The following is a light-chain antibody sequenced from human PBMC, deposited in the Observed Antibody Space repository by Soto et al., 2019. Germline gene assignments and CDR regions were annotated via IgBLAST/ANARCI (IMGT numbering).Light chain of an antibody. CDR1: QSISSY. Sequence: DIQMTQSPSSLSASVGDRVTITCRASQSISSYLNWYQQKPGKAPKLLIYAASSLQSGVPSRFSGRGSGTDFTLTISSLQPEDFATYYCQQSDSTLTFGGGTKVEIK. J-gene: IGKJ4*01. CDR2: AAS. V-gene: IGKV1-39*01. CDR3: QQSDSTLT.